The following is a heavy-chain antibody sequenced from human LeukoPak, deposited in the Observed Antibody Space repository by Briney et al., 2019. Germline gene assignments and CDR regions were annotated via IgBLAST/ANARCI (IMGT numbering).Heavy chain of an antibody. Sequence: SETLSLTCAVYGGSFSGYYWSWIRQPPGKGLEWIGEINHSGSTNYNPSLKSRVTISVDTSKNQFSLKLSSVTAADTAVYYCARGEVGHGYWGQGTLVTVSS. V-gene: IGHV4-34*01. CDR1: GGSFSGYY. CDR2: INHSGST. CDR3: ARGEVGHGY. D-gene: IGHD1-26*01. J-gene: IGHJ4*02.